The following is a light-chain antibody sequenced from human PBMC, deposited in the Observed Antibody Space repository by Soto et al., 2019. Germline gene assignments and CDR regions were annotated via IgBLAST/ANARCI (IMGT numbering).Light chain of an antibody. CDR3: QQSDNLPLT. J-gene: IGKJ4*01. CDR2: HAS. V-gene: IGKV1-33*01. CDR1: QGIAKY. Sequence: DTQMTQSPSSLSASIGDRVTITCQASQGIAKYLHWYQQKPGKAPKLLIYHASNLQTGVPSRFSGSGSGTHFTLIISSLQPEDIATYFCQQSDNLPLTFGGGTKVEIK.